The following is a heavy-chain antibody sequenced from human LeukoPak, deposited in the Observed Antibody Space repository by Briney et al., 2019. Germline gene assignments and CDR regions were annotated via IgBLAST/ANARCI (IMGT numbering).Heavy chain of an antibody. Sequence: KTSETLSLTCAVYGGSFSGYYWSWIRQPPGKGLEWIGEINHSGSTNYNPSLKSRVTISVDTSKSQFSLKLSSVTAADTAVYYCARGRSGIRYFDWLLRYFDYWGQGTLVTVSS. CDR2: INHSGST. V-gene: IGHV4-34*01. J-gene: IGHJ4*02. CDR3: ARGRSGIRYFDWLLRYFDY. CDR1: GGSFSGYY. D-gene: IGHD3-9*01.